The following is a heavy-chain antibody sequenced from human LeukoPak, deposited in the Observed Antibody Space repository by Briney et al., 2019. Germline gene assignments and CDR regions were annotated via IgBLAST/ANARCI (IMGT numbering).Heavy chain of an antibody. D-gene: IGHD5-24*01. Sequence: ASVKVSCKASGYTFTSYDINWVRQATGQGLEWMGWMNPNSGNTGYAQKFQGRVTMTRNTSISTAYMELSSLRSEDTAVYYCARMRGWLQWFPLDAFDIWGQGTMVTVSS. J-gene: IGHJ3*02. CDR2: MNPNSGNT. CDR3: ARMRGWLQWFPLDAFDI. V-gene: IGHV1-8*01. CDR1: GYTFTSYD.